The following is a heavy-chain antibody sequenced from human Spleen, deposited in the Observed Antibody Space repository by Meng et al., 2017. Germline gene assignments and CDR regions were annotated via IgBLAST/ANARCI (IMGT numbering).Heavy chain of an antibody. J-gene: IGHJ4*02. CDR2: IYYTAST. V-gene: IGHV4-59*12. CDR3: ARALEYTGSYFY. Sequence: QVQLQESGPGLVKPSETLSRTCTVSCDSISTYYWSWIQQPPGKGLEWIGYIYYTASTNYNPSLKSRVTMSADTSKNQFSMKLSSVTAADTAVYYCARALEYTGSYFYWGQGTLVTVSS. CDR1: CDSISTYY. D-gene: IGHD3-10*01.